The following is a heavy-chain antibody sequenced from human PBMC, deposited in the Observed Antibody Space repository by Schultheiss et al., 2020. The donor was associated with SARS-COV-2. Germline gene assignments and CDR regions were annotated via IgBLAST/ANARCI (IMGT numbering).Heavy chain of an antibody. CDR1: GFTFSSYG. D-gene: IGHD3-3*01. J-gene: IGHJ6*02. CDR3: AKGDFWSGYYSVYYGMDV. Sequence: GGSLRLSCAASGFTFSSYGMHWVRQAPGKGLEWVAVISYDGSNKYYADSVKGRFTISRDNSKNTLYLQMNSLRAEDTAVYYCAKGDFWSGYYSVYYGMDVWGQGTTVTVSS. V-gene: IGHV3-30*18. CDR2: ISYDGSNK.